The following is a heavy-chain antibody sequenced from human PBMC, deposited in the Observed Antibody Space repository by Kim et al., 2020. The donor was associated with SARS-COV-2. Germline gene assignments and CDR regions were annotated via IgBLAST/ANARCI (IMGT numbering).Heavy chain of an antibody. CDR2: IDPSDSYT. J-gene: IGHJ6*02. CDR3: ASSLTLPYGSGSYYRGTYGMDV. CDR1: GYSFTSYW. Sequence: GESLKISCKGSGYSFTSYWISWVRQMPGKGLEWMGRIDPSDSYTNYSPSFQGHVTISADKSISTAYLQWSSLKASDTAMYYCASSLTLPYGSGSYYRGTYGMDVWGQGTTVTVSS. V-gene: IGHV5-10-1*01. D-gene: IGHD3-10*01.